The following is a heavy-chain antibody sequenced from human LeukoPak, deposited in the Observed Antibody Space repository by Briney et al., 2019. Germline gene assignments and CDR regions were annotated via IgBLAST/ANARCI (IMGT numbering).Heavy chain of an antibody. D-gene: IGHD6-13*01. J-gene: IGHJ6*02. CDR3: ARDGQQQLVLYYYYNGMDV. Sequence: ASVMVSCKASGYTFTSYGISWVRQAPGQGLEWMGWISAYNGNTNYAQKLQGRVTMTTDTSTSTAYMELRSLRSDDTAVYYCARDGQQQLVLYYYYNGMDVWGQGTTVTVSS. V-gene: IGHV1-18*01. CDR1: GYTFTSYG. CDR2: ISAYNGNT.